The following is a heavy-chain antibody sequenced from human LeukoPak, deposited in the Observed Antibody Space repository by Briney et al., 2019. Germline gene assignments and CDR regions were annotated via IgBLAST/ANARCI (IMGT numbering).Heavy chain of an antibody. CDR3: ARHSGSGWQALGY. CDR2: TSYNGNT. CDR1: GYTFSNYG. V-gene: IGHV1-18*04. Sequence: EASVKVSCKASGYTFSNYGISWVRRAPGLGLEWMGWTSYNGNTNYAQKFQDRVTMTTDTSTTTAYMELRSLESDDTAVYYCARHSGSGWQALGYWGQGTLVTVSS. J-gene: IGHJ4*02. D-gene: IGHD6-19*01.